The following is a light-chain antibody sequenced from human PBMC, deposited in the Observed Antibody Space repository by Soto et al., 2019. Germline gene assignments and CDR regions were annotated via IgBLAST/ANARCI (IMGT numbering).Light chain of an antibody. V-gene: IGKV1-33*01. CDR3: QQYDNLPFS. CDR2: DAS. CDR1: QDITNY. J-gene: IGKJ3*01. Sequence: DIQMTQSPSSLSASVGDRVTITCQASQDITNYLSWYQQKPGEAPKVLIHDASNVGRGVPLRFSGGGSGTDFSLTISSLQPEDVATYYCQQYDNLPFSFGPGTKVDIK.